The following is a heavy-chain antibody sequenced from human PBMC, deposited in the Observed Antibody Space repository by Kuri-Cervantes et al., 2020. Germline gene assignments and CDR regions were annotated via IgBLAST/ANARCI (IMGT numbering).Heavy chain of an antibody. CDR3: ARGDYYGSGSYTVGY. CDR1: GYTFTSYG. V-gene: IGHV1-69*13. D-gene: IGHD3-10*01. Sequence: SVKVSCKASGYTFTSYGISGVRQAPGQGLEWMGGIIPIFGTANYAQKFQGRVTITADESTSTAYMELSSLRSEDTAVYYCARGDYYGSGSYTVGYWGQGTLVTVSS. CDR2: IIPIFGTA. J-gene: IGHJ4*02.